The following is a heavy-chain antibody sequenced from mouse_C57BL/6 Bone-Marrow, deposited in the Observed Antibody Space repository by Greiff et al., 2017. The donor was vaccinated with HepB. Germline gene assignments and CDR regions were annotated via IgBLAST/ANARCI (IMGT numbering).Heavy chain of an antibody. Sequence: QVQLQQPGAELVRPGSSVKLSCKASGYTFTSYWMHWVKQRPIQGLEWIGNIDPSDSETHYNQKFKDKATLTVDKSSTTAYMQLSSLTSEDSAVYYGARGGGRGFAYWGQGTLVTVAA. D-gene: IGHD3-3*01. V-gene: IGHV1-52*01. J-gene: IGHJ3*01. CDR1: GYTFTSYW. CDR3: ARGGGRGFAY. CDR2: IDPSDSET.